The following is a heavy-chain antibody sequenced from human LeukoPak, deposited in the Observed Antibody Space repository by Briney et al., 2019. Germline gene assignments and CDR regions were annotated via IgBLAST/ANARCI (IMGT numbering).Heavy chain of an antibody. CDR3: ARAYTSSCRWFDP. V-gene: IGHV4-31*03. Sequence: SETPSLTCTVSGGSISSGGYYWSWIRQHPGKGLEWIGYIYYSGSTYYNPSLKSRVTISVDTSKNQFSLKLSSVTAADTAVYYCARAYTSSCRWFDPWGQGTLVTVSS. J-gene: IGHJ5*02. D-gene: IGHD6-13*01. CDR1: GGSISSGGYY. CDR2: IYYSGST.